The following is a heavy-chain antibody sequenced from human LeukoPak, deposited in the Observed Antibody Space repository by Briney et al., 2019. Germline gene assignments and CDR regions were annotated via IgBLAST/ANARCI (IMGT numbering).Heavy chain of an antibody. Sequence: GGSLRLSCAASGFTFDDYAMHWVRQAPGKGLEWVSGISWNSGSIGYADSVKGRFTISRDNAKNSLYQQMNSLRAEDTALYYCAKDIQYYDSSGYPYYYYGMDVWGQGTTVTVSS. J-gene: IGHJ6*02. D-gene: IGHD3-22*01. V-gene: IGHV3-9*01. CDR3: AKDIQYYDSSGYPYYYYGMDV. CDR2: ISWNSGSI. CDR1: GFTFDDYA.